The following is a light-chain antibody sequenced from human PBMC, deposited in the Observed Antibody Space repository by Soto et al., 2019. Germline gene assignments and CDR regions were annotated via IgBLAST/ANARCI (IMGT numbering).Light chain of an antibody. CDR3: QSYDTGLSGPVV. CDR2: GNT. Sequence: QAVVTQPPSLSGAPGQNIIISCTGGGSNIGAGFDVHWYQQLPGTAPKLLIYGNTNRPSGVPDRFSGSKSGTSASLVITGLQAEDEADYYCQSYDTGLSGPVVFGGGTQLTVL. V-gene: IGLV1-40*01. J-gene: IGLJ2*01. CDR1: GSNIGAGFD.